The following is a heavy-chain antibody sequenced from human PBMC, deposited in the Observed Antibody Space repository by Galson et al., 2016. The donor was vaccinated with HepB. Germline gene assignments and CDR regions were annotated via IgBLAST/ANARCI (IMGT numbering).Heavy chain of an antibody. D-gene: IGHD6-19*01. Sequence: SLRLSCAASGFTFSSYTMSWVRQAPGMGLEWVSSISGSGSFTYFADSVKGRFTISRDNSTNTLYLQMNSLRAEDTATYYCAKDPGRGSGWFFFDSWGQGTLVTVSS. V-gene: IGHV3-23*01. CDR1: GFTFSSYT. CDR2: ISGSGSFT. CDR3: AKDPGRGSGWFFFDS. J-gene: IGHJ4*02.